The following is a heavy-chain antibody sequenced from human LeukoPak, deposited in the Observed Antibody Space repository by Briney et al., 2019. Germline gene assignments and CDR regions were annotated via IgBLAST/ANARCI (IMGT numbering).Heavy chain of an antibody. J-gene: IGHJ4*02. CDR1: GFTFSDFY. V-gene: IGHV3-11*06. Sequence: GGSLKLSCAASGFTFSDFYMNWIRQAPGKGLEWVSYISGSSRYTDYADSVKGRFTISRDNSKKSLFLQMNSLRAEDTAVYYCARGSSSGLIIDYLGQGTLVTVSS. CDR2: ISGSSRYT. CDR3: ARGSSSGLIIDY. D-gene: IGHD6-19*01.